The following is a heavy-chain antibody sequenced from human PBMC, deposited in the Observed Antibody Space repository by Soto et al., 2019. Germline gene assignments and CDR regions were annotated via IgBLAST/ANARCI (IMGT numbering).Heavy chain of an antibody. CDR3: ASEVAAAGTYFDY. J-gene: IGHJ4*02. D-gene: IGHD6-13*01. Sequence: SETLSLTCTVSGGSISSYYWSWIRQPPGKGLEWIGYIYYSGSTNYNPSLKSRVTISVDTSKNQFSLKLSSVTAADTAVYYCASEVAAAGTYFDYWGQGTLVTVSS. CDR2: IYYSGST. V-gene: IGHV4-59*01. CDR1: GGSISSYY.